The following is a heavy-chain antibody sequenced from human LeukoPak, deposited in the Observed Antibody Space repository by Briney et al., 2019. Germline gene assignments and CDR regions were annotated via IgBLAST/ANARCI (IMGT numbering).Heavy chain of an antibody. CDR2: IYYSGST. J-gene: IGHJ4*02. CDR1: GGSISSGDYY. Sequence: SETLSLTCTVSGGSISSGDYYWSWIRQPPGKGLEWIGYIYYSGSTYYNPSLKSRVTISVDTSKNQFSLKLSSVTAADTAVYYCASATYYYGSGSSTWDYWGGGTLVTVSS. D-gene: IGHD3-10*01. CDR3: ASATYYYGSGSSTWDY. V-gene: IGHV4-30-4*01.